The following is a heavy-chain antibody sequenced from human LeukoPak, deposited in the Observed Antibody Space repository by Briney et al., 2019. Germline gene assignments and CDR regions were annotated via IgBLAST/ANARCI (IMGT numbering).Heavy chain of an antibody. V-gene: IGHV4-59*01. J-gene: IGHJ6*03. D-gene: IGHD5-12*01. Sequence: SETLSLTCTVSGGSISSYYWSWIRQPPGKGLEWIGYIYYSGSTNYNPSLKSRVTISVDTSKNQFSLKLSSVTAADTAVYYCARLLEAVATTEKDRSYYYYMDVWGKGTTVTVSS. CDR1: GGSISSYY. CDR2: IYYSGST. CDR3: ARLLEAVATTEKDRSYYYYMDV.